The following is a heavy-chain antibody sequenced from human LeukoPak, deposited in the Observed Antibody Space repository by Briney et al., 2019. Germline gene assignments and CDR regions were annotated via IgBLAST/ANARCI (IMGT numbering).Heavy chain of an antibody. Sequence: PGGSLRLSCAASGFTFSSYAMSWVRQAPGKGLEWVSAISGSGGGTYYADSVKGRFTISRDNSKNTLHLQINSLRAEHTPVYNWAKARGADAYWGEGTLVTVSS. V-gene: IGHV3-23*01. CDR2: ISGSGGGT. CDR3: AKARGADAY. CDR1: GFTFSSYA. D-gene: IGHD3-10*01. J-gene: IGHJ4*02.